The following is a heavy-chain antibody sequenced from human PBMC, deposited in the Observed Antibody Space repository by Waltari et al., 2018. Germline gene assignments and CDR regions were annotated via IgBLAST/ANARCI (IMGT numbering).Heavy chain of an antibody. D-gene: IGHD4-4*01. Sequence: EVQLLESGGGLVQPGGSLRLSCAASGFTFSNYAMSWVPQAPGKGLEWVSSMSVTDGGTDYGDSVKGRFTISRDNSKNTLYLQMNSLRAEDTATYYCAKDGEISTVWATYYFDYWGQGTLVTVSS. CDR3: AKDGEISTVWATYYFDY. CDR1: GFTFSNYA. J-gene: IGHJ4*02. CDR2: MSVTDGGT. V-gene: IGHV3-23*01.